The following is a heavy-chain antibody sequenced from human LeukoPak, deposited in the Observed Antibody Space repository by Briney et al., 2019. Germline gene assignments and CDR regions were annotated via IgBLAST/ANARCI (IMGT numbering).Heavy chain of an antibody. Sequence: SVKVSCKASGYTFTSYAISWVRQAPGQGLEWMGGIIPIFGTANYAQKFQGRVTITADKSTSTAYMELSSLRSEDTAVYYCARVPMVRGVMGDWFDPWGQGTLVTVSS. V-gene: IGHV1-69*06. CDR1: GYTFTSYA. D-gene: IGHD3-10*01. CDR2: IIPIFGTA. CDR3: ARVPMVRGVMGDWFDP. J-gene: IGHJ5*02.